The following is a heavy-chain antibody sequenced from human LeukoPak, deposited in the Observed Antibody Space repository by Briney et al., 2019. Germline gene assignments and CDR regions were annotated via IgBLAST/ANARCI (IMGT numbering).Heavy chain of an antibody. V-gene: IGHV3-74*01. J-gene: IGHJ5*02. CDR2: INNDGSNT. CDR3: ARSGGTGFDP. CDR1: GFTSSSYG. D-gene: IGHD3/OR15-3a*01. Sequence: GGSLRLSCAASGFTSSSYGMHWVRQAPGKGLMWVSHINNDGSNTRYADSVKGRFTTSRDNAKNTLYLQMKSLRGEDTAVYYCARSGGTGFDPWGQGTLVTVSS.